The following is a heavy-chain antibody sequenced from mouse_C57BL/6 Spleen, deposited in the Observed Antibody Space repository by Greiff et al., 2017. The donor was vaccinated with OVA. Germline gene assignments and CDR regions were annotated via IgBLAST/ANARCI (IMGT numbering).Heavy chain of an antibody. CDR3: ERFGWLPPCWYFDV. CDR1: GYTFTDYY. Sequence: EVKLQQSGPELVKPGASVKISCTASGYTFTDYYMNWVKQSHGKSLEWIGDINPNNGGTSSNQKFKGKDTLTVDKSSSTAYMELRSLTSEDSAIYYCERFGWLPPCWYFDVWGTGTTVTVSS. J-gene: IGHJ1*03. CDR2: INPNNGGT. D-gene: IGHD2-3*01. V-gene: IGHV1-26*01.